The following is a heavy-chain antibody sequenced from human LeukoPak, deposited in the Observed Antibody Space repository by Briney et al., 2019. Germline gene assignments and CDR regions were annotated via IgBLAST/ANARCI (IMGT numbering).Heavy chain of an antibody. V-gene: IGHV3-48*04. Sequence: GGSLRLSCAASGFTFSSYSMNWVRQAPGKGLEWVSYISSSSSTIYYADSVKGRFTISRDNAKNSLYLQMNSLRAEDTAVYYCARGTYIVVVPAHYYYMDVLGKGTTVTVSS. CDR1: GFTFSSYS. CDR3: ARGTYIVVVPAHYYYMDV. J-gene: IGHJ6*03. D-gene: IGHD2-2*01. CDR2: ISSSSSTI.